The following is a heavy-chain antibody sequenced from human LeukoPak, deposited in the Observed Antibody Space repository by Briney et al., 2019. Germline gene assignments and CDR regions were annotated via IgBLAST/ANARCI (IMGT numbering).Heavy chain of an antibody. Sequence: SETLSLTCTVSGGSISSSSYYWGWIRQPPGKGLEWIGSIYYSGSTYYNPSLKSRVTISVDTSKNQFSLKLSSATAADTAVYYYARHLRNSPLDYWGQGTLVTVSS. J-gene: IGHJ4*02. D-gene: IGHD1-7*01. V-gene: IGHV4-39*01. CDR1: GGSISSSSYY. CDR3: ARHLRNSPLDY. CDR2: IYYSGST.